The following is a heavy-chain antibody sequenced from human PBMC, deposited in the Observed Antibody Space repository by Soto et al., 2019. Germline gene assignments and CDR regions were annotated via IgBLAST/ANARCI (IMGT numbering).Heavy chain of an antibody. V-gene: IGHV3-30*03. CDR1: GFSFGGHG. Sequence: QVRLVESGGGVVQPGRPLRLSCEASGFSFGGHGMHWVRQAPGRGLEGVAAISYDGREKFYIDSVEGRFTISRDNSKNTLYLQMNSLRLEDTALYFCARSRDEYFFYGMDVWGQGTTVIVS. D-gene: IGHD3-10*01. CDR2: ISYDGREK. J-gene: IGHJ6*02. CDR3: ARSRDEYFFYGMDV.